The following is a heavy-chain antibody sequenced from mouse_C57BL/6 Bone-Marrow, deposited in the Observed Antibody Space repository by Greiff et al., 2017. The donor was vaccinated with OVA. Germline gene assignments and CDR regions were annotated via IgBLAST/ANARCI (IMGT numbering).Heavy chain of an antibody. CDR2: IRNKANGYTT. Sequence: EVNVVESGGGLVQPGGSLSLSCAASGFTFTDYYMSWVRQPPGKALEWLGFIRNKANGYTTEYSASVKGRFTISRDNSQSILYLQMNALRAEDSATYYCARNPYDYDEKGYAMDYWGQGTSVTVSS. CDR1: GFTFTDYY. J-gene: IGHJ4*01. D-gene: IGHD2-4*01. V-gene: IGHV7-3*01. CDR3: ARNPYDYDEKGYAMDY.